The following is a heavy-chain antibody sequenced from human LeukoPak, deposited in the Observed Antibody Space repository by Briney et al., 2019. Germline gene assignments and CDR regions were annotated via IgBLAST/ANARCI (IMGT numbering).Heavy chain of an antibody. CDR1: GGSISSYY. D-gene: IGHD3-9*01. V-gene: IGHV4-4*07. CDR2: IYTSGST. CDR3: ARDSSAEYYDILTGYSYFDY. Sequence: SETLSLTCTVSGGSISSYYWSWIRQPAGKGLEWIGRIYTSGSTNYNPSHKSRVTMSVDTSKNQFSLKLSSVTAADTAVYYCARDSSAEYYDILTGYSYFDYWGQGTLVTVSS. J-gene: IGHJ4*02.